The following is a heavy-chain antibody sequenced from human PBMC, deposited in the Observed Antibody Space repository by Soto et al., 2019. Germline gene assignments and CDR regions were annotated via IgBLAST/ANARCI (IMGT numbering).Heavy chain of an antibody. Sequence: EVQLVESGGGLVKPGGSLRLSCAASGFTFNTYDMNWVRQAPGKGLEWVSSVTTSSAYIYYADSLKGRITISRENAKYSLFLQMNSLRAEHTAGYYCVRSGTARLLRHSWFDTWGQGTLVTVSS. J-gene: IGHJ5*02. D-gene: IGHD2-21*01. CDR2: VTTSSAYI. CDR3: VRSGTARLLRHSWFDT. V-gene: IGHV3-21*01. CDR1: GFTFNTYD.